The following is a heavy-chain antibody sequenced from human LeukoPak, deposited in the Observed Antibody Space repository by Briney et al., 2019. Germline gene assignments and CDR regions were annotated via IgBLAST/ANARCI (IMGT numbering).Heavy chain of an antibody. CDR2: ICSSSSTI. D-gene: IGHD4-17*01. CDR1: GFTFSSYS. V-gene: IGHV3-48*02. Sequence: PGGSLRLSCAASGFTFSSYSMNWVRQAPGKGLEWVSYICSSSSTIYYAYSVKGRFTISSDNAKNSLYLQMNSLRDEDTAVYYCARGLTVTLALYYWGQGPLVTVSS. J-gene: IGHJ4*02. CDR3: ARGLTVTLALYY.